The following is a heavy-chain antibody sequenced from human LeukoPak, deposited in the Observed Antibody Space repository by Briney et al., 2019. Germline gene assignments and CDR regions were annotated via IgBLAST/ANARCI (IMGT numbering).Heavy chain of an antibody. Sequence: GGSLRLSCAASGFTFSNYGMNWVRQAPGKGLEWVSSISGSGGSTYYADSVKGRFTISRDNSRTTLYLQMNSLRAEDTAVYYCAKNSEQWLVPPHYYYYYYYMDVWGKGTTVTISS. CDR2: ISGSGGST. J-gene: IGHJ6*03. CDR1: GFTFSNYG. V-gene: IGHV3-23*01. CDR3: AKNSEQWLVPPHYYYYYYYMDV. D-gene: IGHD6-19*01.